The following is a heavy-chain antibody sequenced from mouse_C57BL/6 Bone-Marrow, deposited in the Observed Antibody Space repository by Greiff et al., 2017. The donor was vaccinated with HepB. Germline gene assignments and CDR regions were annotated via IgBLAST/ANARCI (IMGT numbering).Heavy chain of an antibody. CDR1: GFTFSSYA. J-gene: IGHJ2*01. D-gene: IGHD2-4*01. CDR2: ISDGGSYT. Sequence: EVMLVESGGGLVKPGGSLKLSCAASGFTFSSYAMSWVRQTPEKRLEWVATISDGGSYTYYPDNVKGRFTISRDNAKNNLYLQMSHLKSEDTAMYYCARDFDYDGGYWCQGTTLTVSS. V-gene: IGHV5-4*01. CDR3: ARDFDYDGGY.